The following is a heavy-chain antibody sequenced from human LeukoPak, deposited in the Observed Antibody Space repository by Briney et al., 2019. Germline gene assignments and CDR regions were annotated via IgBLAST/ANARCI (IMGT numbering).Heavy chain of an antibody. Sequence: GGSLRLSCAASGFTFSLYGMHWVRQAPGKGLEWVALISNDGSKTYYADSVKGRFTISRDNSKNTVYLQVSSLRADDTAVYYCAKDSRGANFGDFVYWGQGTLVTVSS. CDR1: GFTFSLYG. D-gene: IGHD3-10*01. J-gene: IGHJ4*02. CDR3: AKDSRGANFGDFVY. CDR2: ISNDGSKT. V-gene: IGHV3-33*06.